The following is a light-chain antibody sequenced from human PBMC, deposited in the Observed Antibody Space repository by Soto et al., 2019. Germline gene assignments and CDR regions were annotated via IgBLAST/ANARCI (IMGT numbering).Light chain of an antibody. Sequence: EIALTQSPATLSLSPGERATLSCRASQSVSSYLAWYQQKPGQAPRLLIYDASNRATGIPARFSGSGSGTDFTLTISSLEPEDFAVYYCQQRSKSFGQGTRLEIK. CDR2: DAS. V-gene: IGKV3-11*01. CDR3: QQRSKS. CDR1: QSVSSY. J-gene: IGKJ5*01.